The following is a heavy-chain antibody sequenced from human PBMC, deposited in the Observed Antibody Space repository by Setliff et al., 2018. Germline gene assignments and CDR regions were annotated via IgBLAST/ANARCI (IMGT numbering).Heavy chain of an antibody. CDR1: GFTFSTYW. J-gene: IGHJ4*02. CDR2: INSDGSNT. CDR3: ARTCSGSGCYAGLES. Sequence: PGGSLRLSCEVSGFTFSTYWMHWVRQAPGNGLVWVSRINSDGSNTTYADSVKGRFTISRDNSKNTLYLQMNSLRPEDTAVYYCARTCSGSGCYAGLESWGQGTPVTVSS. V-gene: IGHV3-74*01. D-gene: IGHD2-15*01.